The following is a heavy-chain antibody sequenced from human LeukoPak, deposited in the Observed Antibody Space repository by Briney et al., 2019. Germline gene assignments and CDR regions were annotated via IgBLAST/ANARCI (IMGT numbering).Heavy chain of an antibody. D-gene: IGHD6-13*01. CDR2: ISAYNGNT. CDR3: ARYSSSWYHYMDV. Sequence: ASVKDSCKASGYTFTSYGISWVRQGPGQRLEWMGWISAYNGNTNYAQKLQGRVTMTTDTSTSTAYMELRSLRSDDTAVYYCARYSSSWYHYMDVWGKGTTVTVSS. V-gene: IGHV1-18*01. J-gene: IGHJ6*03. CDR1: GYTFTSYG.